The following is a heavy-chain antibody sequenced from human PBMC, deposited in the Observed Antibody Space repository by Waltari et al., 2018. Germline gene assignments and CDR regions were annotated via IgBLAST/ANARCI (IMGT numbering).Heavy chain of an antibody. CDR3: ARRAAIAATGPTYYMDV. CDR1: GYSISSGYY. V-gene: IGHV4-38-2*01. CDR2: IYHSGST. Sequence: QVQLQESGPGLVKPSETLSLTCAVSGYSISSGYYWGWIRQPPGKGLEWIGSIYHSGSTYYNPSLKSRVTISVDTSKNQFSLKLSSVTAAGTAVYYCARRAAIAATGPTYYMDVWGKGTTVTVSS. J-gene: IGHJ6*03. D-gene: IGHD6-13*01.